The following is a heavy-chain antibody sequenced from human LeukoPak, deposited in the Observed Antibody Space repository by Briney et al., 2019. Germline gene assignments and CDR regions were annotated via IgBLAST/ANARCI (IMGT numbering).Heavy chain of an antibody. CDR2: IGPHSTFT. CDR3: VREGEGPLSKDFDY. D-gene: IGHD2/OR15-2a*01. CDR1: GFTFTDHY. V-gene: IGHV1-2*02. J-gene: IGHJ4*02. Sequence: GASVKVSFKSSGFTFTDHYIHWVRQGPGQGLEWMGYIGPHSTFTSSPQEFQGRVTMTRDASMSTAYMELTRLTSDDTAVYYCVREGEGPLSKDFDYWGQGILVTVSS.